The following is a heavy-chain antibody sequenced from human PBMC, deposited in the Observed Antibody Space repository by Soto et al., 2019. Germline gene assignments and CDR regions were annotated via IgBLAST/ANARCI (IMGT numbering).Heavy chain of an antibody. J-gene: IGHJ4*02. CDR3: ARDGGSSAY. CDR1: GYTFTSYG. D-gene: IGHD1-26*01. CDR2: ISAYNGNT. Sequence: QVQLVQSGAEVKKPGASVKVSCKASGYTFTSYGFSWVRQAPGQGLEWLGWISAYNGNTDYAQKLQGRVTMTTDTSTSPAYMELRRRRSDDTAVYYCARDGGSSAYWGQGTQVTVSS. V-gene: IGHV1-18*01.